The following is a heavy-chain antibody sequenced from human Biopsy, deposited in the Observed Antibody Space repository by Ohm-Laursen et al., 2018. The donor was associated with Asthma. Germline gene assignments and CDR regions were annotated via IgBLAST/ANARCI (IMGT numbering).Heavy chain of an antibody. D-gene: IGHD3-9*01. CDR2: VNTGNGDT. CDR3: ARTYYDFLTGQVKDVFGV. CDR1: GYNFISFA. V-gene: IGHV1-3*04. J-gene: IGHJ3*01. Sequence: SVKVSCKASGYNFISFAIHWVRQAPGQRLEWMGWVNTGNGDTKYSQKFQSRVTITRDTSASTAYMGLRSLRSEDTATYYCARTYYDFLTGQVKDVFGVWGQGTMVTASS.